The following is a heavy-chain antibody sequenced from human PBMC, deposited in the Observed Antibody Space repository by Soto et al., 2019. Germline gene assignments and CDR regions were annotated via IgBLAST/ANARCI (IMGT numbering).Heavy chain of an antibody. V-gene: IGHV4-61*03. CDR2: IYYTGST. Sequence: SETLSLTCTVSGVSVNNDNYYWSWIRQPPGKGLEWIGYIYYTGSTTYNPSLKSRVTISLDTSRNHFSLSLSSVTAADTAVFYCAREYSNSPEAFDFWGRGTLVTVSS. D-gene: IGHD6-6*01. CDR3: AREYSNSPEAFDF. J-gene: IGHJ4*02. CDR1: GVSVNNDNYY.